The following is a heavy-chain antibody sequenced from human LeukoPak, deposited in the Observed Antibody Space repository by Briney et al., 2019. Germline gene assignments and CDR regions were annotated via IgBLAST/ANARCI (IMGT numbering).Heavy chain of an antibody. CDR3: AREYIAAFDY. V-gene: IGHV3-30-3*01. Sequence: GGSLRLSCAASGFTFSNYAMHWVRQAPGKGLEWVAVISYDGSNKYYADSVKGRFTISRDNSKNTLYLQMNSLRAEDTAVYYCAREYIAAFDYWGQGTLVTVSS. CDR1: GFTFSNYA. D-gene: IGHD6-25*01. CDR2: ISYDGSNK. J-gene: IGHJ4*02.